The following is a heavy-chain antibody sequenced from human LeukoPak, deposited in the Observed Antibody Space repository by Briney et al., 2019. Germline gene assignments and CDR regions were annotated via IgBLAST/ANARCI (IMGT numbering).Heavy chain of an antibody. CDR1: GYTFTSYG. J-gene: IGHJ4*02. CDR3: ARAEAYCSSTSCMGY. D-gene: IGHD2-2*01. Sequence: ASVKVSCKASGYTFTSYGISWVRQAPGQGLEWMGWISAYNGNTNYAQKLQGRVTMTTDTSTSTACMELRSLRSDDTAVYYCARAEAYCSSTSCMGYWGQGTLVTVSS. V-gene: IGHV1-18*01. CDR2: ISAYNGNT.